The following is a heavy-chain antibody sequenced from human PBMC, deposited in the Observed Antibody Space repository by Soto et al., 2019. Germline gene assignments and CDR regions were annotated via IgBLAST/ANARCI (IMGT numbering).Heavy chain of an antibody. D-gene: IGHD3-22*01. CDR3: ARAYHDSSRAYDLPPSAFDI. CDR1: GGSTDSYY. Sequence: QLQLQESGPGLVKPSETLSLTCTVSGGSTDSYYWSWIRQPPGKGLESIGYVHSSGDTNYNSSLRSRVTISIDTSKNQFSLKLTSVTAADTAIYYCARAYHDSSRAYDLPPSAFDIWGQGTMVTVSS. V-gene: IGHV4-59*13. CDR2: VHSSGDT. J-gene: IGHJ3*02.